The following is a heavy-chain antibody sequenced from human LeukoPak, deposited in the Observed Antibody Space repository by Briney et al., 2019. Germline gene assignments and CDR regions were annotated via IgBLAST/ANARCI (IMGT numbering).Heavy chain of an antibody. CDR1: AFTFSSYS. CDR3: ARDSQSDYYDSSGSHQGSY. CDR2: ISSSSSYI. J-gene: IGHJ4*02. D-gene: IGHD3-22*01. V-gene: IGHV3-21*01. Sequence: GGSLRLSCAASAFTFSSYSMNWVRQAPGKGLEWVSSISSSSSYIYYADSVKGRFTISRDNAKNSLYLQMNSLRAEDTAVYYCARDSQSDYYDSSGSHQGSYWGQGTLVTVSS.